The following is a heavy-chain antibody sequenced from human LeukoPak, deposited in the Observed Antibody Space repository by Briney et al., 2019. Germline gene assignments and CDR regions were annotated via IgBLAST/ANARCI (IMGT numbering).Heavy chain of an antibody. Sequence: PSETLSLTCNVSGGSIGSYYWSWIRQPAGKGLEWIGLIYTSGGTNYNPSLKNRVTMSVDTSKNQFSLKLSSVTAADTAVYYCARAGSGALRDWGQGTLVTVSS. CDR3: ARAGSGALRD. J-gene: IGHJ4*02. V-gene: IGHV4-4*07. CDR1: GGSIGSYY. CDR2: IYTSGGT. D-gene: IGHD3-10*01.